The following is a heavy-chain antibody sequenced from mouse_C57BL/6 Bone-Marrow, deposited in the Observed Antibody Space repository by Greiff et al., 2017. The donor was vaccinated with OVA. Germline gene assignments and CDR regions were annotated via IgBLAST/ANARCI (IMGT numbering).Heavy chain of an antibody. D-gene: IGHD3-3*01. CDR3: ARRWDRNFDY. J-gene: IGHJ2*01. V-gene: IGHV1-55*01. CDR1: GYTFTSYW. Sequence: QVQLQQPGAELVKPGASVKMSCKASGYTFTSYWITWVKQRPGQGLEWIADIYPGSGSTNYNEKFKSKATLTVDTSSSTAYMQLSNLTSEDSAVYYCARRWDRNFDYGGQGTTLTVSS. CDR2: IYPGSGST.